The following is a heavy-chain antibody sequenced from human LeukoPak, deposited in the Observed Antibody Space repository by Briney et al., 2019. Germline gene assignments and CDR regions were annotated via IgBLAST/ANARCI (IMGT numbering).Heavy chain of an antibody. J-gene: IGHJ6*03. Sequence: ASVKVSCKASGFTFNAYNIHWVRQAPGQGLEWMGWINPKSGGANYAQKFQGRVTMTWDTSISTAYMELSRLRSDDTAVYYCARVIYGDYVGFMGYYMDVWGKGTTVTISS. CDR3: ARVIYGDYVGFMGYYMDV. CDR2: INPKSGGA. CDR1: GFTFNAYN. V-gene: IGHV1-2*02. D-gene: IGHD4-17*01.